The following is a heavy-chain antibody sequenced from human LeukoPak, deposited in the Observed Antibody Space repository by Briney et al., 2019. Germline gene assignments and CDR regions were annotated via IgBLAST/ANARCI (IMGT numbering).Heavy chain of an antibody. D-gene: IGHD1-26*01. J-gene: IGHJ4*02. V-gene: IGHV4-34*01. CDR1: GGSFSGYY. Sequence: SETLSLTCAVYGGSFSGYYWSWIRQPPGEGLEWIGEINHSGSTNYNPSLKSRVTISVDTSKNQFSLKLSSVTAADTAVYYCARGTGELLFRFRYYFDYWGQGTLVTVSS. CDR3: ARGTGELLFRFRYYFDY. CDR2: INHSGST.